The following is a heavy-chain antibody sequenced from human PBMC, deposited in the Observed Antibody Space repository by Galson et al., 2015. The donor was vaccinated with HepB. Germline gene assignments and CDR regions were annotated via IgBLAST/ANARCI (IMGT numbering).Heavy chain of an antibody. CDR1: GFTFSSCD. CDR3: ARGTRGGDFDY. V-gene: IGHV3-13*04. Sequence: SLRLSCAASGFTFSSCDMHWVRQATGKGLEWVSAIGTAGDTYYPGSVKGRFTISRENAKNSLYLQMNSLRAGDTAVYYCARGTRGGDFDYWGQGTLVTVSS. D-gene: IGHD1-1*01. CDR2: IGTAGDT. J-gene: IGHJ4*02.